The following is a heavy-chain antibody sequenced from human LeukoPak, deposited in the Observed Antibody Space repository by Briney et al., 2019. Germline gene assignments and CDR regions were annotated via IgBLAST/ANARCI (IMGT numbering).Heavy chain of an antibody. CDR3: AREGIYGDYIAYYFDY. V-gene: IGHV1-46*01. Sequence: GASVKVSCKASGYTFTNYYMHWVRQAPGQGLEWMGRINPSGGSTSYAQKFQGRITMTRDTSTSTVYMELSSLRSEDTAVYYCAREGIYGDYIAYYFDYWGQGTLVTVSS. CDR1: GYTFTNYY. CDR2: INPSGGST. J-gene: IGHJ4*02. D-gene: IGHD4-17*01.